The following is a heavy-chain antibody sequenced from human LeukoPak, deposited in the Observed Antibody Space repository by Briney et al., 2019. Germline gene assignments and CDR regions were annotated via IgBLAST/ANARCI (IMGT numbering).Heavy chain of an antibody. CDR3: AKDPGGRGWPYYFDY. CDR1: GFTFDDYA. Sequence: GGSLRLSCAASGFTFDDYAMHWVRQAPGKGLEWVSGISWNSGSIGYADSVKGRFTISRDNAKNSLYLQMNSLRAEDTALYYCAKDPGGRGWPYYFDYWGQGTLVTVSS. J-gene: IGHJ4*02. CDR2: ISWNSGSI. D-gene: IGHD6-19*01. V-gene: IGHV3-9*01.